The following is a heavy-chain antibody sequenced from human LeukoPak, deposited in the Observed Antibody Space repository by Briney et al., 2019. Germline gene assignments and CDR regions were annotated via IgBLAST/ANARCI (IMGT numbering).Heavy chain of an antibody. Sequence: GGSLRLSCAASGFTFSSYWMSWVRQAPGKGLEWVANIKQDGSEKYYVDSVKGRFTIPRDNAKNSLYLQMNSPRAEDTAVYYCARSCSSTSCYAVWFDPWGQGTLVTVSS. D-gene: IGHD2-2*01. CDR1: GFTFSSYW. J-gene: IGHJ5*02. CDR2: IKQDGSEK. V-gene: IGHV3-7*01. CDR3: ARSCSSTSCYAVWFDP.